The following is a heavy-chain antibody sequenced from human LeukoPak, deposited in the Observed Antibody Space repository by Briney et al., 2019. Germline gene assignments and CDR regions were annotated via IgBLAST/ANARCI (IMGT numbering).Heavy chain of an antibody. CDR3: ARLSSGWYNWFDP. Sequence: AGGSLRLSCAASGFTFSSYEMNWVRQAPGKGLEWVSYISSSGGTIYYADSVKGRFTISRDNAKNSLYLQMNSLRAEDTAVYYCARLSSGWYNWFDPWGQGTLVTVSP. V-gene: IGHV3-48*03. CDR2: ISSSGGTI. D-gene: IGHD6-19*01. CDR1: GFTFSSYE. J-gene: IGHJ5*02.